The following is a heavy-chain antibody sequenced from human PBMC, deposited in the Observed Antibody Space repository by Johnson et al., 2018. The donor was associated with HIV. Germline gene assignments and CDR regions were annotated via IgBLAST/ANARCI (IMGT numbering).Heavy chain of an antibody. CDR2: ISGSGTST. CDR3: ARDRPYFYGDYSAFDI. J-gene: IGHJ3*02. CDR1: GFTFNNFA. D-gene: IGHD4-17*01. Sequence: VQLVESGGGLVQPGGSLRLSCAASGFTFNNFAMSWVRQAPGKGLEWASGISGSGTSTYYADSVKGRFTISRDNSKDTLFLHMNSLRAEYTAVYYFARDRPYFYGDYSAFDIWGQGTMVTVSS. V-gene: IGHV3-23*04.